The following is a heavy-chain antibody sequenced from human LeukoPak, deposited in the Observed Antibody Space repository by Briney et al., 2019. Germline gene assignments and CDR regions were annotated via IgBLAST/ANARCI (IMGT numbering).Heavy chain of an antibody. CDR3: ARLPTFYYDSSGYHYDY. CDR2: ISGSGPST. CDR1: GFTFINYA. J-gene: IGHJ4*02. V-gene: IGHV3-23*01. Sequence: GGSLRLSCVASGFTFINYAMSWVRQAPGKGLEWVSSISGSGPSTDYTDAVKGRFIISRDKSKNTLHLQMNSLRAEDTALYYCARLPTFYYDSSGYHYDYWGQGTLVTVSS. D-gene: IGHD3-22*01.